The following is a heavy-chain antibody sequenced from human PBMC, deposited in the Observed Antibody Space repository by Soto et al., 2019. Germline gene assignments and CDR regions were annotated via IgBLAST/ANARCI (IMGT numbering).Heavy chain of an antibody. D-gene: IGHD3-3*01. CDR3: ARDDDDFWSGYYNSHFDY. Sequence: GGSLCLSCAASGCTFSSYSMNWVRQAPGKGLEWVSSISSSSSYIYYADSVKARFTISRDNAKNSLYLQMNSLRAEDTAVYYCARDDDDFWSGYYNSHFDYWGQGTLVTVSS. V-gene: IGHV3-21*01. CDR2: ISSSSSYI. J-gene: IGHJ4*02. CDR1: GCTFSSYS.